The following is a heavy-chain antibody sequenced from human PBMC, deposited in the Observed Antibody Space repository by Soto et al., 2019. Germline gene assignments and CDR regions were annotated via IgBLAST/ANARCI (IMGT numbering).Heavy chain of an antibody. Sequence: ASVKGSCKASGYTFTSYYMHWVRQAPGQGLEWMGTINPSGGSTSYAQKIQGRVTMTRDTSTSTGYMELSSLRSEDTAVYYCARVGGPAAGPNYYYYGMNVWGQGTTGTVS. CDR2: INPSGGST. CDR1: GYTFTSYY. CDR3: ARVGGPAAGPNYYYYGMNV. D-gene: IGHD6-13*01. V-gene: IGHV1-46*01. J-gene: IGHJ6*02.